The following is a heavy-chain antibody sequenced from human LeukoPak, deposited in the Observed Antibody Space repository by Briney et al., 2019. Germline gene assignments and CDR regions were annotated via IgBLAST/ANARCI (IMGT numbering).Heavy chain of an antibody. Sequence: GGSLRLSCAVSGFTFSNYAINWVRQAPGKGLEWLSYICSNGDDKLYADSVKGRFTISRDDAKNSVYLQMNSLRDEDTALYYCARDLNGDEDFDYWGQGTLVTVSS. V-gene: IGHV3-48*03. CDR3: ARDLNGDEDFDY. D-gene: IGHD2-8*01. CDR2: ICSNGDDK. CDR1: GFTFSNYA. J-gene: IGHJ4*02.